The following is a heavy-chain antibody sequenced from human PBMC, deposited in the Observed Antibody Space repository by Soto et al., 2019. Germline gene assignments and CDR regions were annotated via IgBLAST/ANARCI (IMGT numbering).Heavy chain of an antibody. D-gene: IGHD6-19*01. Sequence: EVQLVESGGGLVQPGGSLRLSCAGSGFTFSSNWMHWVRQDPGKGLVWVSRLNSDGTSASYADSVKGRFTISRDNAKNTLLLQKNSLTAEQTALYYCARGPSGWFGFDYWGQGTLVTVSS. CDR2: LNSDGTSA. CDR3: ARGPSGWFGFDY. V-gene: IGHV3-74*01. CDR1: GFTFSSNW. J-gene: IGHJ4*02.